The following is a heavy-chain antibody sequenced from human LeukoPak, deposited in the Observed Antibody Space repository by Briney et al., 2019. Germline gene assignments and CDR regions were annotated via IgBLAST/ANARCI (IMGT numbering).Heavy chain of an antibody. CDR2: IIPIFGTA. Sequence: SVKVSCKASGGTFSSYAISWVRQAPGQGLEWMGRIIPIFGTANYAQKFQGRVTITTDESTSTAYMELSSLRSEDTAVYYCARGGAIVGATLVYWGQGTLVTVSS. CDR3: ARGGAIVGATLVY. J-gene: IGHJ4*02. V-gene: IGHV1-69*05. D-gene: IGHD1-26*01. CDR1: GGTFSSYA.